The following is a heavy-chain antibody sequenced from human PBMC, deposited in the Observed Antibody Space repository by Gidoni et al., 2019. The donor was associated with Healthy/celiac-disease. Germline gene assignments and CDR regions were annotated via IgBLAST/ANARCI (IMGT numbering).Heavy chain of an antibody. J-gene: IGHJ4*02. Sequence: QVQLQASGPGLVKHSATLSLTCTVSGGPISSYYWSWIRQPQGKGLAWIGYIYYRGSTNYNPSPKSRVTISVDTSKNQFSLKLSSVTAAETAVYDCARTVDASFDYWGQGTLVTVSS. V-gene: IGHV4-59*07. CDR2: IYYRGST. CDR1: GGPISSYY. CDR3: ARTVDASFDY. D-gene: IGHD5-12*01.